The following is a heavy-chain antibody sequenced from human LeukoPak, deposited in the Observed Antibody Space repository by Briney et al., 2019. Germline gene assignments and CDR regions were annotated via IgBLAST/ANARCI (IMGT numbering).Heavy chain of an antibody. CDR3: AREEYFDY. J-gene: IGHJ4*02. Sequence: PGGSLRLSCAASGFTVSSNYMSWVRQAPGKGLEWVAAISGSGDTKFHADSVKGRFAISRDNSENTLHLQMNSLRAEDTAVYYCAREEYFDYWGQGTLVTVSS. V-gene: IGHV3-23*01. CDR2: ISGSGDTK. CDR1: GFTVSSNY.